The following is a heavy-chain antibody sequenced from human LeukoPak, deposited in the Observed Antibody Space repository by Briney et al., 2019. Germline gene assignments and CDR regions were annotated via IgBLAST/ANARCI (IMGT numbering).Heavy chain of an antibody. CDR1: GYTFTDYY. J-gene: IGHJ6*02. D-gene: IGHD3-10*01. CDR2: INPNSGGT. V-gene: IGHV1-2*02. Sequence: ASVKVSCEPSGYTFTDYYIHWVRQAPGQGLEWMGWINPNSGGTNYAQNLKGRVIMTRDTSNNTAYMELSRLRSDDAAVYYCARAAIFGMVRGFDVWGQGTTVTVSS. CDR3: ARAAIFGMVRGFDV.